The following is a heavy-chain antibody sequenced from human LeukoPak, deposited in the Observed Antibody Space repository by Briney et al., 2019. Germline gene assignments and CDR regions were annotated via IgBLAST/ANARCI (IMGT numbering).Heavy chain of an antibody. CDR1: GFTFSSYE. CDR2: ISSSGSTI. Sequence: TGGSLRLSCAASGFTFSSYEMNWVRQAPGKGLEWVSYISSSGSTIYYADSVKGRFTISRDNAKNSLYLQMNSLRAEDTAVYYCAREGTYYYGSGSYIIDYWGQGTLVTVSS. D-gene: IGHD3-10*01. CDR3: AREGTYYYGSGSYIIDY. J-gene: IGHJ4*02. V-gene: IGHV3-48*03.